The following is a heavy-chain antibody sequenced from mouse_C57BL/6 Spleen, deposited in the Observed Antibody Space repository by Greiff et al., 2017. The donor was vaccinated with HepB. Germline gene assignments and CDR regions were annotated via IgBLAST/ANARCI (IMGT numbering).Heavy chain of an antibody. Sequence: VQLKESGGDLVKPGGSLKLSCAASGFTFSSYGMSWVRQTPDKRLEWVATISSGGSYTYYPDSVKGRFTISRDNAKNTLYLQMSSLKSEDTAMYYCARLPYYYGSSFDWYFDVWGTGTTVTVSS. CDR2: ISSGGSYT. CDR1: GFTFSSYG. D-gene: IGHD1-1*01. V-gene: IGHV5-6*01. J-gene: IGHJ1*03. CDR3: ARLPYYYGSSFDWYFDV.